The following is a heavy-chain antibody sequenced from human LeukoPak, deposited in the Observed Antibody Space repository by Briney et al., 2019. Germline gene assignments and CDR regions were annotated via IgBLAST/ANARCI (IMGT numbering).Heavy chain of an antibody. Sequence: GGSLRLSCAASGFTFSSYAMSWVRQAPGKGLEWVSGMSGSGGSTYYADSVKGRFTISRDNSKNTLYLQVSSLRAEDTAVFYCVKAIPGTSGWSPYFYGMDVWGQGTTVTVSS. V-gene: IGHV3-23*01. J-gene: IGHJ6*02. CDR2: MSGSGGST. CDR1: GFTFSSYA. D-gene: IGHD6-19*01. CDR3: VKAIPGTSGWSPYFYGMDV.